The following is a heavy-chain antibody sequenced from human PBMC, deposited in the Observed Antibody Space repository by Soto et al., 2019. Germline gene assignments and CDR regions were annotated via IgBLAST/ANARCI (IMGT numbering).Heavy chain of an antibody. J-gene: IGHJ6*02. CDR3: VRDESGGDSGDYGMDV. D-gene: IGHD2-21*02. Sequence: QVHLVQSGAEVKKPGASVKVSCKASGYTFSRYGMTWVRQAPGEGLEWLGWINTNNGDTSYAQKVQFRVTLTTDTSTNTAYMELKSLRSDDTAVYYCVRDESGGDSGDYGMDVWGQGTTVTVSS. CDR1: GYTFSRYG. V-gene: IGHV1-18*01. CDR2: INTNNGDT.